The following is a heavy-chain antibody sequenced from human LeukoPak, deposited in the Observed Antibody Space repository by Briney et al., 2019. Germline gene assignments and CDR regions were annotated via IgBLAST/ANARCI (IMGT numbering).Heavy chain of an antibody. CDR2: IYYSGST. Sequence: SETLSLTCTVSGASISSYYWSWIRQPPGKGLEWIGYIYYSGSTNYSPSLKSRVTISVDTSKNQFSLNLNSVTAADTAVYYCARRARYCNGDSCYSTAFDVWGQGTLVTVSS. CDR3: ARRARYCNGDSCYSTAFDV. CDR1: GASISSYY. D-gene: IGHD2-15*01. V-gene: IGHV4-59*08. J-gene: IGHJ4*02.